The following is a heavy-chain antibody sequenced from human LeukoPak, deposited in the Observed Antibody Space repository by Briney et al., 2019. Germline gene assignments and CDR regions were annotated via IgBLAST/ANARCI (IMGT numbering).Heavy chain of an antibody. CDR1: GYSFTSYW. CDR3: ARTYCSSTSCYHGAFDI. D-gene: IGHD2-2*01. Sequence: GESLRISCKGSGYSFTSYWISWVRQLPGKGLEWMGRIDPSDSYTNYSPSFQGHVTISADKSISTAYLQWSSLKASDTAMYYCARTYCSSTSCYHGAFDIWGQGTMVTVSS. V-gene: IGHV5-10-1*01. CDR2: IDPSDSYT. J-gene: IGHJ3*02.